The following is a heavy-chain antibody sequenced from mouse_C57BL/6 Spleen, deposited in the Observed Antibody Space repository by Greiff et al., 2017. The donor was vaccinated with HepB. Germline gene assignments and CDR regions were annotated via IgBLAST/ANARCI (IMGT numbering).Heavy chain of an antibody. J-gene: IGHJ2*01. D-gene: IGHD3-2*02. CDR1: GYAFSSYW. Sequence: VQLQQSGAELVKPGASVKISCKASGYAFSSYWMNWVKQRPGKGLEWIGQIYPGDGDTNYNGKFKGKATLTADKSSSTAYMQLSSLTSEDSAVYFCARGTAQLGYYCDYWGQGTTLTVSS. CDR2: IYPGDGDT. V-gene: IGHV1-80*01. CDR3: ARGTAQLGYYCDY.